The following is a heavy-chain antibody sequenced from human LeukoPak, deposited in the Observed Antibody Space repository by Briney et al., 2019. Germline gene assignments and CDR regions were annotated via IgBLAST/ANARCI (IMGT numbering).Heavy chain of an antibody. Sequence: SETLSLTCTVSGGSISSYYWSWIRQPPGKGLEWIGYIYYSGSTNYNPSLKSRVTISVDTSKNQFSLKLSSVTTADTAVYYCASSSAGVVIIPKVWGQGTLVTVSS. CDR2: IYYSGST. D-gene: IGHD3-3*01. CDR3: ASSSAGVVIIPKV. V-gene: IGHV4-59*01. CDR1: GGSISSYY. J-gene: IGHJ4*02.